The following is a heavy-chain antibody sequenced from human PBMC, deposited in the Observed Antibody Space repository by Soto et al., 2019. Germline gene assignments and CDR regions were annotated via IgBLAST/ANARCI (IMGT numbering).Heavy chain of an antibody. CDR1: GGSISSYY. CDR3: ARGVTHYYESSGLTN. CDR2: IYYSGST. J-gene: IGHJ4*02. V-gene: IGHV4-59*01. Sequence: QVQLQESGPGLVKPSETLSLTCTVSGGSISSYYWSWIRQPPGKGLEWIGYIYYSGSTNYNPSLKSRVTISVDTSTNQFSLKLSSVTAADTAVYYCARGVTHYYESSGLTNWGQGTLVTVSS. D-gene: IGHD3-22*01.